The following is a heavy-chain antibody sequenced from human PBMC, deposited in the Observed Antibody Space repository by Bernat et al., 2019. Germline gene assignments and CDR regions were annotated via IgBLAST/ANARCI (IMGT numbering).Heavy chain of an antibody. J-gene: IGHJ6*02. D-gene: IGHD3-10*01. CDR3: ARDYRGLWFGELLSYGMDV. V-gene: IGHV3-66*01. CDR1: GFTFSDYY. CDR2: IYSGGST. Sequence: VQLVESGGGLVKPGGSLRLSCAASGFTFSDYYMSWVRQAPGKGLEWVSVIYSGGSTYYADSVKGRFTISRDNSKNTLYLQMNSLRAEDTAVYYCARDYRGLWFGELLSYGMDVWGQGTTVTVSS.